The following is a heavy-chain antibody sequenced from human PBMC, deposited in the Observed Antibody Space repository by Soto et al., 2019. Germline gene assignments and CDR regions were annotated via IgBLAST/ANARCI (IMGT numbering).Heavy chain of an antibody. CDR3: ARGGYCSSTSCYTYYYYGMDV. V-gene: IGHV3-33*08. Sequence: GGSLTLSCAASGFTFSSYGMHWVRQAPGKGRGWVADIWYDGSNKYYVDSVKGRFTISRDNSKNTLYLQMNSLRAEDTAVYYCARGGYCSSTSCYTYYYYGMDVWGQGTTVTVSS. CDR1: GFTFSSYG. J-gene: IGHJ6*02. D-gene: IGHD2-2*02. CDR2: IWYDGSNK.